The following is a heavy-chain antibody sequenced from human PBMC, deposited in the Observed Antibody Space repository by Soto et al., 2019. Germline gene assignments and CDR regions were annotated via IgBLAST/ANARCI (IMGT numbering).Heavy chain of an antibody. Sequence: QVQLQESGPGLVKPSQTLSLTCTVSGGSISSGGYYWSWIRQHPGKGLEWIGYIYYSGSTYYNPSLNSRVTTSVDTSKNQFSRKLTSVTAADTAVEYCARGLPHWGAYFDYWGQGTLVTVSS. CDR3: ARGLPHWGAYFDY. J-gene: IGHJ4*02. CDR2: IYYSGST. V-gene: IGHV4-31*03. D-gene: IGHD3-16*01. CDR1: GGSISSGGYY.